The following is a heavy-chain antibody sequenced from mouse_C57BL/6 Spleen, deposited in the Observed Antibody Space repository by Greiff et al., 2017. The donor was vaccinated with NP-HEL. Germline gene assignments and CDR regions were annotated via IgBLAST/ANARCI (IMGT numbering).Heavy chain of an antibody. V-gene: IGHV7-1*01. Sequence: EVNLVESGGGLVQSGRSLRLSCATSGFTFSDFYMEWVRQAPGKGLEWIAASRNKANDYTTEYSASVKGRFIVSRDTSQSILYLQMNALRAEDTAIYYCARDSFGGFAYWGQGTLVTVSA. CDR2: SRNKANDYTT. CDR3: ARDSFGGFAY. J-gene: IGHJ3*01. CDR1: GFTFSDFY. D-gene: IGHD3-1*01.